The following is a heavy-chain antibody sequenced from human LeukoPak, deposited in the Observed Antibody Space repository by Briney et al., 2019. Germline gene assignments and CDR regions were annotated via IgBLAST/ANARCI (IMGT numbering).Heavy chain of an antibody. CDR2: MNPNSGNT. Sequence: ASVKVSCKASGYTFTRYDINWVRQATGQGLEWMGWMNPNSGNTGYAQKFQGRVTLTRNTSISTAYMELRSLRSDDTAVYYCARVRYYDILTGYYTPDYFDYWGQGTLVTVSS. CDR1: GYTFTRYD. CDR3: ARVRYYDILTGYYTPDYFDY. D-gene: IGHD3-9*01. J-gene: IGHJ4*02. V-gene: IGHV1-8*01.